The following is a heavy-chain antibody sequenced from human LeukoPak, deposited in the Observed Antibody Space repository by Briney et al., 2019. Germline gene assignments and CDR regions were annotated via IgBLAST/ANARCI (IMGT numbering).Heavy chain of an antibody. Sequence: ASVKVSCKASGYTFTGYYMHWVRQAPGQGLEWMGWINPNSGGTNYAQKFQGRVTMTRDTSTSTVYMELSSLRSEDTAVYYCASLFNSGAGYWGQGTLVTVSS. V-gene: IGHV1-2*02. J-gene: IGHJ4*02. CDR2: INPNSGGT. CDR3: ASLFNSGAGY. D-gene: IGHD6-19*01. CDR1: GYTFTGYY.